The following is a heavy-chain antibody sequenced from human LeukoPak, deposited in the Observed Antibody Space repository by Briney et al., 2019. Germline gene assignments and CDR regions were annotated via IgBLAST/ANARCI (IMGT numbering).Heavy chain of an antibody. V-gene: IGHV4-4*07. CDR3: ARRAYYDSSGYYFDY. Sequence: PSETLSLTCTVSGGSISSYYWSWIRQPAGKGLEWIGRIYTSGSTNYNPSLKSRVTMSVDTSKNQFSLKLSSVTAADTAVYYCARRAYYDSSGYYFDYWGQGTLVTVSS. J-gene: IGHJ4*02. CDR1: GGSISSYY. D-gene: IGHD3-22*01. CDR2: IYTSGST.